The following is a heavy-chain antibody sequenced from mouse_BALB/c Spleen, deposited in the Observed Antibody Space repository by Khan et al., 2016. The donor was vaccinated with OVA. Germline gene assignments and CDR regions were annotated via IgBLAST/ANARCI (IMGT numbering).Heavy chain of an antibody. J-gene: IGHJ3*01. Sequence: VRLQQSGPDLVKPGASVKISCKASGYSFTLYYMTWVKQSHGKSLEWIGRVNPNTGGSDYHQEFKGKAILTVDKSSNTAYMELHSLTSEDSAVYYCARGYDFFAYWGQGTLVTVSA. V-gene: IGHV1-26*01. CDR2: VNPNTGGS. CDR1: GYSFTLYY. CDR3: ARGYDFFAY. D-gene: IGHD2-14*01.